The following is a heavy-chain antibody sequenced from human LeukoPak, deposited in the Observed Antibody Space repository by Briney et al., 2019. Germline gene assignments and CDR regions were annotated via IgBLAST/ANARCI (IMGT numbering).Heavy chain of an antibody. Sequence: GGSLRLSCAASGFTFSNSAMSWVRQAPGKGLEWVSTLSGSGITTYYADSVKGRFTISRDNSKNTLYLQMNSLRAEDTAVYYCARGPTMVVVVRIDYWGQGTLVTVSS. CDR3: ARGPTMVVVVRIDY. D-gene: IGHD3-22*01. CDR2: LSGSGITT. CDR1: GFTFSNSA. J-gene: IGHJ4*02. V-gene: IGHV3-23*01.